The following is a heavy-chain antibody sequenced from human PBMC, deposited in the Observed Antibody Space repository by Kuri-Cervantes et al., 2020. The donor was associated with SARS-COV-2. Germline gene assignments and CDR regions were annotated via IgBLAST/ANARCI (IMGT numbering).Heavy chain of an antibody. CDR1: GFTFSSYA. CDR3: ARDLKGDIVVVPAARSVVSAFDI. D-gene: IGHD2-2*01. CDR2: ISGSGGST. Sequence: GESLKISCAASGFTFSSYAMSWVRQAPGKGLEWVSAISGSGGSTYYADSVKGRFTISRDNAKNSLYLQMNSLRAEDTAVYYCARDLKGDIVVVPAARSVVSAFDIWGQGTMVTVSS. J-gene: IGHJ3*02. V-gene: IGHV3-23*01.